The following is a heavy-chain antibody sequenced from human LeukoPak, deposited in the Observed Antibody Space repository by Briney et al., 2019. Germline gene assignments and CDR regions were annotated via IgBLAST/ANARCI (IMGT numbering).Heavy chain of an antibody. D-gene: IGHD5-12*01. CDR2: ISTYNGNT. Sequence: ASVKVSCKASGYIFTNYAISWVRQAPGQGLEWMGWISTYNGNTKYAQSLQGRVSMTTDTSTSTAYMEIRSLKSDDTAIYYCARATTLMVASPFDYWGQGSLVIVSS. CDR3: ARATTLMVASPFDY. CDR1: GYIFTNYA. J-gene: IGHJ4*02. V-gene: IGHV1-18*01.